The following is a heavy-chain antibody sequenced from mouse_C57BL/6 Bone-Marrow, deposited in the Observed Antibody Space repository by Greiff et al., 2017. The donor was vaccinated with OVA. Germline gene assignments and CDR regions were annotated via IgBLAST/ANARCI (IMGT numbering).Heavy chain of an antibody. CDR3: ARRDSKVYAMDY. CDR2: ISSGGSYT. V-gene: IGHV5-6*02. J-gene: IGHJ4*01. D-gene: IGHD2-5*01. CDR1: GFTFSSYG. Sequence: EVNVVESGGDLVKPGGSLKLSCAASGFTFSSYGMSWVRQTPDKRLEWVATISSGGSYTYYPDSVKGRFTISRDNAKNTLYLQMSSLKSEDTAMYYCARRDSKVYAMDYWGQGTSVTVSS.